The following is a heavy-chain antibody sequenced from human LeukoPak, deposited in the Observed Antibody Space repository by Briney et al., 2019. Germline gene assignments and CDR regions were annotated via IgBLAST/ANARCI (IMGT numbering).Heavy chain of an antibody. CDR3: ARHDYYGSSLDWFDP. D-gene: IGHD3-22*01. CDR2: IYYSGST. Sequence: SETLSLTCTVSGGSISSSSYYWGWIRQPPGKGLEWIGSIYYSGSTYYNPCLKSRVTISVDTSKNQFSLKLSSVTAADTAVYYCARHDYYGSSLDWFDPWGQGTLVTVSS. V-gene: IGHV4-39*01. CDR1: GGSISSSSYY. J-gene: IGHJ5*02.